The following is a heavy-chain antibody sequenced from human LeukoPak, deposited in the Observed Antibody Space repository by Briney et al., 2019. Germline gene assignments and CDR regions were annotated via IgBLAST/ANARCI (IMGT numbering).Heavy chain of an antibody. D-gene: IGHD2-2*01. CDR1: GGSISSGDYY. J-gene: IGHJ5*02. V-gene: IGHV4-30-4*08. CDR3: ARENALGCSSTSCYGGKGNWFDP. Sequence: PSETLSLTCTVSGGSISSGDYYWSWIRQPPGKGLEWIGYIYHSGSTYYNPSLKSRVTISVDRSKNQFSLKLSSVTAADTAVYYCARENALGCSSTSCYGGKGNWFDPWGQGTLVTVSS. CDR2: IYHSGST.